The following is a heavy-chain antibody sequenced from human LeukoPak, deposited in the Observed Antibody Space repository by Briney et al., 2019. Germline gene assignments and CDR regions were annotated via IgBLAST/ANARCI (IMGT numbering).Heavy chain of an antibody. J-gene: IGHJ4*02. V-gene: IGHV3-74*01. CDR2: IDRDGFPT. CDR1: GFIFRDYW. CDR3: AASRWSGALDF. D-gene: IGHD3-3*01. Sequence: PGGSPRLSCAASGFIFRDYWMLWVRQAPGKGLSWVSRIDRDGFPTIYADSVKGRFTVSRNNARNTLYLQMNNLRDDDSAVYYCAASRWSGALDFWGKGSLVTVSS.